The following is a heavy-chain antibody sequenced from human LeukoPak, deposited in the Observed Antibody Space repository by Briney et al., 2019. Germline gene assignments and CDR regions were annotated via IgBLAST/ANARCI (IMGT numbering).Heavy chain of an antibody. CDR2: ISAYNGNT. V-gene: IGHV1-18*01. J-gene: IGHJ5*02. Sequence: ISAYNGNTNYAQKLQGRVTMTTDTSTSTAYMELRSLRSDDTAVYYCARVPPYYDSSACLDPWGQGTLVTVSS. CDR3: ARVPPYYDSSACLDP. D-gene: IGHD3-22*01.